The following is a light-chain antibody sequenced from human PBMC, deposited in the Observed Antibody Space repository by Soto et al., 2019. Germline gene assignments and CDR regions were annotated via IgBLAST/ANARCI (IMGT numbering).Light chain of an antibody. V-gene: IGKV3-15*01. CDR3: QQYNEWPIT. CDR1: QSVGSL. CDR2: RAS. Sequence: DIVLTQSPATLSVSPGERATLSCRAIQSVGSLLAWYQQKPGQAPRLLIYRASSRATGISGSFSGSGSGTEFTLTITSLQSEDFAVYYCQQYNEWPITFGQGTRLEIK. J-gene: IGKJ5*01.